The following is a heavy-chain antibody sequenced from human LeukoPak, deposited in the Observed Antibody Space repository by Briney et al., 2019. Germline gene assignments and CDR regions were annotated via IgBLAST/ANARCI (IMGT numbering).Heavy chain of an antibody. CDR1: GFTFISHA. J-gene: IGHJ4*02. Sequence: GGSLRLSCAASGFTFISHAMSWVRQAPGKGLEWVSAISVSGGSTYYRDSVKGRFTISRDNSKNTLYLQMNSLRAEDTAVYYCAKEMGVVVPAAMDYWGQGTLVTVS. D-gene: IGHD2-2*01. CDR3: AKEMGVVVPAAMDY. CDR2: ISVSGGST. V-gene: IGHV3-23*01.